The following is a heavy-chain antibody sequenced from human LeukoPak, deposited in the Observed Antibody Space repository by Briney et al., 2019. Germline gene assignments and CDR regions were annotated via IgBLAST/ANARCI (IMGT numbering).Heavy chain of an antibody. Sequence: PGGSLRLSCAPSGFTFSSYVMNWVRQAPGKGVEWASAISDTGGSTYYADSVRGRFTISRDNSKNTLYLQMNSLRAEDTAVYYCAKVSSGWDFDYWGQGTLVTVSS. J-gene: IGHJ4*02. CDR3: AKVSSGWDFDY. D-gene: IGHD6-19*01. CDR2: ISDTGGST. V-gene: IGHV3-23*01. CDR1: GFTFSSYV.